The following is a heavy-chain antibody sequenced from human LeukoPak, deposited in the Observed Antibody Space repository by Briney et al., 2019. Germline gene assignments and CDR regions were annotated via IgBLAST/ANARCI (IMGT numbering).Heavy chain of an antibody. V-gene: IGHV3-21*01. Sequence: TGGSLRLSCAASGFTFSSYSMNWVRQAPGKGLEWASSISSSSSYIYYADSVKGRFTISRDNAKNSLYLQMNSLRAEDTAVYYCAREAYYYDSSGYYYGPRAFDIWGQGTMVTVSS. J-gene: IGHJ3*02. D-gene: IGHD3-22*01. CDR1: GFTFSSYS. CDR2: ISSSSSYI. CDR3: AREAYYYDSSGYYYGPRAFDI.